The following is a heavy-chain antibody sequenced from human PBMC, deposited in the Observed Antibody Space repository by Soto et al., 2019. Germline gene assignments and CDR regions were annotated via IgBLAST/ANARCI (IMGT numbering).Heavy chain of an antibody. D-gene: IGHD3-22*01. Sequence: EASVKVSCMASGYTFTSYAMHWVRQAPGQRLEWMGWINAGNGNTKYSQKFQGRVTITRDTSASTAYMELSSLRSEDTAVYYCARGGAYYYDSSGYDDAFYIWGQGTMVTVSS. V-gene: IGHV1-3*01. CDR2: INAGNGNT. CDR1: GYTFTSYA. J-gene: IGHJ3*02. CDR3: ARGGAYYYDSSGYDDAFYI.